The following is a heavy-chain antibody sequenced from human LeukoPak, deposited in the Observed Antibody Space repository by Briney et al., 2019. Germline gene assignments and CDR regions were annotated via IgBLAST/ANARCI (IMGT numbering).Heavy chain of an antibody. CDR1: GGSISSISYY. J-gene: IGHJ3*02. CDR3: ASGPADYDILTGYRSGAFDI. D-gene: IGHD3-9*01. Sequence: LETLSLTCTVSGGSISSISYYWGWIRQPPGKGLEWIGSIYYSGSTYYNPSHKRRVTISVDTSKTQFSLKLSSVTAADTAVYYCASGPADYDILTGYRSGAFDIWGQGTMVTVSS. V-gene: IGHV4-39*07. CDR2: IYYSGST.